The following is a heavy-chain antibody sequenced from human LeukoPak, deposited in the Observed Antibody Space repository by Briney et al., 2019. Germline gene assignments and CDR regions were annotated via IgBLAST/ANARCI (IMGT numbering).Heavy chain of an antibody. J-gene: IGHJ4*02. CDR1: GFTLSSFD. Sequence: GGSLRLSCAASGFTLSSFDMHWVRQAPGKGLVWVSRITNDGSSAIYADSVKGRFTISRDNAKNTMYLQMNSLRAEDTAVYYCARGDCSGGVCYSDYWGQGTLVTVSS. V-gene: IGHV3-74*01. CDR3: ARGDCSGGVCYSDY. D-gene: IGHD2-15*01. CDR2: ITNDGSSA.